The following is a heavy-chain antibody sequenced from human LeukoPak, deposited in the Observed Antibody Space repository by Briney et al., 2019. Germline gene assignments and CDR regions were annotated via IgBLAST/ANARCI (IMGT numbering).Heavy chain of an antibody. CDR2: IYTSGST. CDR3: AREARSSWYYYYYGMDV. Sequence: PSGTLSLTCTVSGGSISSGSYYWSWIRQPAGKGLEWIGRIYTSGSTNYNPSLKSRVTISVDTSKNQFSLKLSSVTAADTAVYYCAREARSSWYYYYYGMDVWGQGTTVTVSS. D-gene: IGHD6-13*01. V-gene: IGHV4-61*02. CDR1: GGSISSGSYY. J-gene: IGHJ6*02.